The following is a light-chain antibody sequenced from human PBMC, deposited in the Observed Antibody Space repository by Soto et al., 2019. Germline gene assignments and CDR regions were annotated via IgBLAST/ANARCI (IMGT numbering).Light chain of an antibody. Sequence: EIVLTQSPATLSLSPGERATLSCRASQSVSIAWYQQKPGQAPRLLIYDASNRATGIPARFSGSGSGTDFTLTISSLEPEDFAVYYCQQRSNWPPYTFGQGTKLEIK. J-gene: IGKJ2*01. CDR2: DAS. CDR3: QQRSNWPPYT. V-gene: IGKV3-11*01. CDR1: QSVS.